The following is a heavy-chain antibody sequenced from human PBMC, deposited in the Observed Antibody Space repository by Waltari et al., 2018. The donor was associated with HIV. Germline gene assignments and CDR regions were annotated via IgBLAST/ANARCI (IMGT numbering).Heavy chain of an antibody. CDR1: GFTFSSYG. Sequence: QVQLVESGGGVVQPGRSLRLSCAASGFTFSSYGMHWVRQAPGKGLEWVAVIWYDGSNKYYADAVKGRFTISRDNSKNTLYLQMNSLRAEDTAVYYCARSITMVRGGKDYYYGMDVWGQGTTVTVSS. CDR3: ARSITMVRGGKDYYYGMDV. J-gene: IGHJ6*02. CDR2: IWYDGSNK. V-gene: IGHV3-33*01. D-gene: IGHD3-10*01.